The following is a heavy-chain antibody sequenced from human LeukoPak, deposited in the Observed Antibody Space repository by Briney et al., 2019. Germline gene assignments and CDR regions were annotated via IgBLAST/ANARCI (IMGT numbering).Heavy chain of an antibody. D-gene: IGHD6-6*01. V-gene: IGHV1-69*05. Sequence: SVKVSCKASGGTFSSYAISWVRQAPGQGLEWMGRIIPIFGTANYAQKFQGRVTITTDESTSTAYMELSSLRSEDTAVYYCARDWGAARSYYYYMDVWGKGTTVTVSS. CDR1: GGTFSSYA. CDR2: IIPIFGTA. CDR3: ARDWGAARSYYYYMDV. J-gene: IGHJ6*03.